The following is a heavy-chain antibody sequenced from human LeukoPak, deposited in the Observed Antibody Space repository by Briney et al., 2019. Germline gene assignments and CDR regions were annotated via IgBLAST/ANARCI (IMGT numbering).Heavy chain of an antibody. J-gene: IGHJ5*02. CDR1: RYTFTGYY. D-gene: IGHD4-17*01. Sequence: ASVKVSCKASRYTFTGYYMHWVRQAPGQGLEWMGWINPNSGGTNYAQKFQGRVTMTRDTSISTAYMELSRLRSDDTAVYYCARDQGDYGDYCWFDPWGQGTLVTVSS. CDR2: INPNSGGT. V-gene: IGHV1-2*02. CDR3: ARDQGDYGDYCWFDP.